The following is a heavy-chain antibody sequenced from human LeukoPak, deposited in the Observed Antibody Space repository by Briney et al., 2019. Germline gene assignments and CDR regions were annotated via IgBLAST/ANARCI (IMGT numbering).Heavy chain of an antibody. D-gene: IGHD1-26*01. CDR3: SRESGAFCPFGY. CDR2: IYYSGST. Sequence: SETLSLTCTVSGGSISSYYWSWIRQPPGKGLEWIGYIYYSGSTNYNPSLKSRVTISVDTSKNQFSLKLSSVTAADTAIYYCSRESGAFCPFGYWGQGTLVIVPS. CDR1: GGSISSYY. J-gene: IGHJ4*02. V-gene: IGHV4-59*12.